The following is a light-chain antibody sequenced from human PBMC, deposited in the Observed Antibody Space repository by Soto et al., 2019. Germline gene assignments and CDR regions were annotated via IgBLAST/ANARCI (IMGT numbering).Light chain of an antibody. CDR2: AAG. V-gene: IGKV3-20*01. CDR3: QQYGSSPRT. CDR1: ESVDSSY. Sequence: EIVLTQSPGTLSLSPGERATLSCRASESVDSSYLAWYQQKPGQAPRLLMYAAGTRATGIPDRFSGSGSGTDFTLTISRLEPEDYAEYYCQQYGSSPRTFGQGTKLEIK. J-gene: IGKJ2*01.